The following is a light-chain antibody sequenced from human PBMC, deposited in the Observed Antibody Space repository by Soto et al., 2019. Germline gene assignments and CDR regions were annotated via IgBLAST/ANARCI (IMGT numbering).Light chain of an antibody. V-gene: IGKV3-11*01. CDR3: HQRSSWPIT. CDR2: DAF. J-gene: IGKJ5*01. Sequence: EIVLTQSPGTLSLSPGERATLSCRASQTISSYLAWYRQKPGQAPRLLIYDAFNRATGIPARFSGSGSGTDCTLTISSLEPEDFAVYYCHQRSSWPITFGQGTRLEI. CDR1: QTISSY.